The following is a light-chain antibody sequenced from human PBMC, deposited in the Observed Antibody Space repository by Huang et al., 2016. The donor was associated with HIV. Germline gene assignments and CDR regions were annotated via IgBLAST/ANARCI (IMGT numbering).Light chain of an antibody. CDR3: QQYDSLPYT. V-gene: IGKV1-33*01. Sequence: DIRMTQSPSSLSASVGDRVTITCQASQDINKDLNWYQQKPGKAPKLLIYDASNLETGVPSRFRGSGSGTDFTFTVSSLQPEDIATYYCQQYDSLPYTFGQGTKLEIK. CDR1: QDINKD. CDR2: DAS. J-gene: IGKJ2*01.